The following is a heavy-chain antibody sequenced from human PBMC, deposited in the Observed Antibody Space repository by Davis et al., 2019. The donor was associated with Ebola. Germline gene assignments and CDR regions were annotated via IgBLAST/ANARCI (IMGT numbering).Heavy chain of an antibody. CDR3: AREGYSGYPMEGGFDY. Sequence: PGGSLRFSCVASGFRFSTYTMNWVRQAPGKGLEWVSYISSSSSTIYYADSVKGRFTISRDNAKNSLYLQMNSLRDEDTAVYYCAREGYSGYPMEGGFDYWGQGTLVTVSS. V-gene: IGHV3-48*02. D-gene: IGHD5-12*01. CDR2: ISSSSSTI. J-gene: IGHJ4*02. CDR1: GFRFSTYT.